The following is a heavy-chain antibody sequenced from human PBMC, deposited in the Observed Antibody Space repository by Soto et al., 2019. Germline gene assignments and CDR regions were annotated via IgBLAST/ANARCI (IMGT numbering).Heavy chain of an antibody. CDR1: GYSFTSYW. D-gene: IGHD6-13*01. Sequence: PGESLKISCKGSGYSFTSYWIRWVRQMPGKGLEWMGRIDPSDSYTNYSPSFQGHVTISADKSISTAYLQWSSLKASDTAMYCCASSIAAAGSFDPWGQGTLVTVSS. CDR3: ASSIAAAGSFDP. J-gene: IGHJ5*02. CDR2: IDPSDSYT. V-gene: IGHV5-10-1*01.